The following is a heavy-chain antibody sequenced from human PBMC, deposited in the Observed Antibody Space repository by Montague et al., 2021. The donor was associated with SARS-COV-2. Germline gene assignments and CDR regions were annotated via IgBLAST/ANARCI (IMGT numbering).Heavy chain of an antibody. CDR3: ARDVEGFGELQVDY. J-gene: IGHJ4*02. CDR2: INWNGGST. D-gene: IGHD3-10*01. CDR1: GFTFDDYG. Sequence: SMRVSCAASGFTFDDYGMSWVRQAPGKGLEWVSGINWNGGSTGYADSVKGRFTISRDNAKNSLYLQMNSLRAEDTALYYCARDVEGFGELQVDYWGQGTLVTVSS. V-gene: IGHV3-20*04.